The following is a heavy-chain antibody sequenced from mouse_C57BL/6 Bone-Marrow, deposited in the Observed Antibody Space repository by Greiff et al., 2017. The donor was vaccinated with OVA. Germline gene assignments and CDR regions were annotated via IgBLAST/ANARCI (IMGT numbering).Heavy chain of an antibody. D-gene: IGHD2-5*01. J-gene: IGHJ3*01. CDR1: GYTFTVYY. V-gene: IGHV1-26*01. CDR2: INPNNGGT. Sequence: EVQLQQSGPELVKPGASVKISCKASGYTFTVYYMNWVKQRHGKSLEWIGYINPNNGGTSYNQKFKGKATFTVDKSSSTTYMELHSLTSEDSAVYYCERDDSNYRFAYWGQGTLVTVSA. CDR3: ERDDSNYRFAY.